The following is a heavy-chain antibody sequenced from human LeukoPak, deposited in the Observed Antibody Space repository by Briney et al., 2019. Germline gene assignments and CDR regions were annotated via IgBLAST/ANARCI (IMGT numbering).Heavy chain of an antibody. CDR3: ARSVTVGANDGWFDP. D-gene: IGHD1-26*01. CDR1: GYPFTAYY. J-gene: IGHJ5*02. Sequence: GASVKVSCKAFGYPFTAYYMHWVRQAPGQGLEWMGWINPNSGGTNYAQKFQGRVTMTRDTSISTAYMELSRLRSDDTAVYYCARSVTVGANDGWFDPWGQGTLVTVSS. CDR2: INPNSGGT. V-gene: IGHV1-2*02.